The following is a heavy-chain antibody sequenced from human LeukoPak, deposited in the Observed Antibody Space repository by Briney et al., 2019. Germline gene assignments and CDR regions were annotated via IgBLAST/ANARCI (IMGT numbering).Heavy chain of an antibody. CDR2: IYSGGST. CDR3: IYGYTLDF. J-gene: IGHJ4*02. CDR1: GFTFSSNY. Sequence: QAGGSLRLSCAASGFTFSSNYMNWARHAPGKGLDWVSVIYSGGSTNYADSVKGRFTISRDNSKNTLYLQMNSLRAEDTAVYYCIYGYTLDFWGQGTLVTVSS. V-gene: IGHV3-53*01. D-gene: IGHD5-18*01.